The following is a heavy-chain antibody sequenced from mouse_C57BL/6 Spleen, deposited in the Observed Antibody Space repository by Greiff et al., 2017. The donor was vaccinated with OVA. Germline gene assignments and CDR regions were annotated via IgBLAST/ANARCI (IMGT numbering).Heavy chain of an antibody. CDR2: IHPNSGST. D-gene: IGHD2-2*01. V-gene: IGHV1-64*01. J-gene: IGHJ1*03. Sequence: VQLQQPGAELVKPGASVKLSCKASGYTFTSYWMHWVKQRPGQGLEWIGMIHPNSGSTNYNEKFKSKATLTVDKSSSTAYMQLSSLTSEDSAVYYCARWGGYDYWYFDVWGTGTTVTVSS. CDR1: GYTFTSYW. CDR3: ARWGGYDYWYFDV.